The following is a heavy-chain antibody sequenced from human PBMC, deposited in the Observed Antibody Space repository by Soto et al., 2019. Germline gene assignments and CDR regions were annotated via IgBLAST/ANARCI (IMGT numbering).Heavy chain of an antibody. CDR1: GFTFSSYS. CDR3: ARSVPAAPFDI. J-gene: IGHJ3*02. V-gene: IGHV3-21*01. CDR2: ISSSSDYI. D-gene: IGHD2-2*01. Sequence: EVQLVESGGGLVKPGGSLRLSCAASGFTFSSYSMNWVRQAPGKGLEWVSSISSSSDYIFYADSVKGRFTISRDNAKNSLYLQMTSLRAEDTAVYYWARSVPAAPFDIWGHGTMVIVSS.